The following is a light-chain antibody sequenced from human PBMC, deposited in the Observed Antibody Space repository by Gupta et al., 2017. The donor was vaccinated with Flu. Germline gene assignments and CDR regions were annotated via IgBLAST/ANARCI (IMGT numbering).Light chain of an antibody. J-gene: IGKJ4*01. V-gene: IGKV3-11*01. Sequence: MVLTQSPATLSYSPGERATLSCRASQSDSSYFAWYQQKPGQAPRLLIYDISKRATGIPARFSGSGSGTDFTLTISSLEPEDFAVYYCQQDYHWPTFGGGTKVEIK. CDR2: DIS. CDR3: QQDYHWPT. CDR1: QSDSSY.